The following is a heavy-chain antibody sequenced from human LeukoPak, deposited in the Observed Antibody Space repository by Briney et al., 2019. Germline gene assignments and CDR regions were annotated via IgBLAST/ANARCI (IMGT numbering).Heavy chain of an antibody. CDR2: ISYDGSDK. V-gene: IGHV3-30*18. CDR1: GFTFSSYG. CDR3: AKARGYSGSPPSDY. J-gene: IGHJ4*02. D-gene: IGHD1-26*01. Sequence: GGSLRLSCAASGFTFSSYGIHWVRQAPGKALEWVAVISYDGSDKYYADSVKGRFTIFRDNSKNTLYLQMNSLRAEDTAVYYCAKARGYSGSPPSDYWGQGTLVTVSS.